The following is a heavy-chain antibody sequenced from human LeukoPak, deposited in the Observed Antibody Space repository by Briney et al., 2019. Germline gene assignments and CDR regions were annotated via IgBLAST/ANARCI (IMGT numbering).Heavy chain of an antibody. V-gene: IGHV3-23*01. Sequence: GGSLRLSCAASGFTVSSNYMSWVRQAPGKGLEWVSAISGSGDSTYYADSVKGRFTISRDNSKNTVFLQMNSLRNEDTAVYYCAKGYSSGWSYWGQGTLVTVSS. CDR1: GFTVSSNY. D-gene: IGHD6-19*01. CDR3: AKGYSSGWSY. J-gene: IGHJ4*02. CDR2: ISGSGDST.